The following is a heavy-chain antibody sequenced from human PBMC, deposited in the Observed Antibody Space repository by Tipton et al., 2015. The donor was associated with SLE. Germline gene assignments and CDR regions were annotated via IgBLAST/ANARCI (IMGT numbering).Heavy chain of an antibody. CDR2: INHSGST. CDR3: ARAGGWGTDY. CDR1: GGSFSGYY. Sequence: LRLSCAVYGGSFSGYYWSWIRQPPGKGLEWIGEINHSGSTNYNPSLKSRVTISVDTSKNQFSLKLSSVTAADTAVYYCARAGGWGTDYWGRGTLVTVSS. J-gene: IGHJ4*02. D-gene: IGHD1-1*01. V-gene: IGHV4-34*01.